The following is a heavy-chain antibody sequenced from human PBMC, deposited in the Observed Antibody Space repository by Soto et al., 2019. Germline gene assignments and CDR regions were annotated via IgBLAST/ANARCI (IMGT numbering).Heavy chain of an antibody. CDR2: IYYSGST. Sequence: QVQLQESGPGLVKPSQTLSLTCTVSGGSISSGDYYWSWIRQPPGKGLEWIGYIYYSGSTYYNPSLMSRVTISVDTSKNQFSLKLSSVTAADTAVYYCARERRSYGWGDYFDYWGQGTLVTVSS. D-gene: IGHD5-18*01. CDR1: GGSISSGDYY. V-gene: IGHV4-30-4*01. J-gene: IGHJ4*02. CDR3: ARERRSYGWGDYFDY.